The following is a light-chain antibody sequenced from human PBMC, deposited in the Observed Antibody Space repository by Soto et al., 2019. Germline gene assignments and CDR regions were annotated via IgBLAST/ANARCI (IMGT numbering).Light chain of an antibody. Sequence: DIQMTQSPSSLSASVGDRVTITCRASQTISTYLNWYQQKPGKAPKLLIYAASSLQSGVPSRFSGSGSGTDFTLTISSLQPEDFATYFCQQSHSIPYIFGQGPKLQLK. J-gene: IGKJ2*01. V-gene: IGKV1-39*01. CDR3: QQSHSIPYI. CDR1: QTISTY. CDR2: AAS.